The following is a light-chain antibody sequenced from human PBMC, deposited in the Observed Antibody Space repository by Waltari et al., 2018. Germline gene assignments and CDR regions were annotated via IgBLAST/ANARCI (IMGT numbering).Light chain of an antibody. V-gene: IGLV2-23*02. Sequence: QSALNQPASVSGSPGQSITISCTGTSSHIGDHILFPWYQLHPGKAPNLILYEVNQRPSGVSYRFSGSKSGYTAYLTISGLQAEDEADYYCCAYVGRTTWVFGGGTSLTVL. CDR1: SSHIGDHIL. CDR2: EVN. J-gene: IGLJ3*02. CDR3: CAYVGRTTWV.